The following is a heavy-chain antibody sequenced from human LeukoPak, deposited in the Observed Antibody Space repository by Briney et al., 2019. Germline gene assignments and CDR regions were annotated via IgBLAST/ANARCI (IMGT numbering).Heavy chain of an antibody. CDR2: MNPNSGNT. V-gene: IGHV1-8*01. CDR1: GYTFTSYD. Sequence: GASVKVSCKASGYTFTSYDINWVRQATGQGLEWMGWMNPNSGNTGYAQKFQGRVTTTRNTSISTAYMELSSLRSEDTAVYYCASSSIVATPWGAFDIWGQGTMVTVSS. J-gene: IGHJ3*02. CDR3: ASSSIVATPWGAFDI. D-gene: IGHD5-12*01.